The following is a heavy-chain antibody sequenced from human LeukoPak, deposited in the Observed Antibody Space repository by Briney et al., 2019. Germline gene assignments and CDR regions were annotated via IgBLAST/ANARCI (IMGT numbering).Heavy chain of an antibody. CDR2: IYYSGST. J-gene: IGHJ4*02. D-gene: IGHD3-22*01. CDR1: GGSISSYY. CDR3: AREIQDYYDSSGRCFDY. Sequence: SETLSLTCTVSGGSISSYYWSWIRQPPGKGLEWIGYIYYSGSTNYNPPLKSRVTISVDTSKNQFSLKLSSVTAADTAVYYCAREIQDYYDSSGRCFDYWGQGTLVTVSS. V-gene: IGHV4-59*12.